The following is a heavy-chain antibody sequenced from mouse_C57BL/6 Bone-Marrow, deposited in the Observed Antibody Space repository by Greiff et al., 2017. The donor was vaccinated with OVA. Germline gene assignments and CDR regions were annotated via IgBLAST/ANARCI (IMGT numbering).Heavy chain of an antibody. J-gene: IGHJ2*01. Sequence: EVQLQQSGAELVRPGASVKLSCTASGFNIKDDYMHWVKERPGQGLEWIGWIDPENGDTEYASKFQGKATITADTSSKTVYLHLSSLTSEDTAVYYCTTYRYWGQGTTLTVSS. CDR2: IDPENGDT. V-gene: IGHV14-4*01. CDR1: GFNIKDDY. CDR3: TTYRY.